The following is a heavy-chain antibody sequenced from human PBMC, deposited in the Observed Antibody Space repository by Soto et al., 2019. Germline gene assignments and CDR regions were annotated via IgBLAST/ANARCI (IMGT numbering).Heavy chain of an antibody. CDR3: ARDYRAGTTSYY. J-gene: IGHJ4*02. V-gene: IGHV3-30-3*01. Sequence: PGGSPRLSCAASGFTFSSYAMHWVRQAPGKGLEWVALISFDGSNKYYADSVKGRFTISRDNSMNTLYLQMNSLRAEDTAVYYCARDYRAGTTSYYWGQGTLVTVSS. CDR1: GFTFSSYA. D-gene: IGHD1-26*01. CDR2: ISFDGSNK.